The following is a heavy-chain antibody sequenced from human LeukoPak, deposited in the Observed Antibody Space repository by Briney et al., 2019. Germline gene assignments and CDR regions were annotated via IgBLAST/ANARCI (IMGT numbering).Heavy chain of an antibody. V-gene: IGHV4-38-2*02. CDR3: ARDRTIFAVPSPY. Sequence: SETLSLTCTVSGYSISSGYYWGWIRQPPGKGLEWIGSIYHSGTYYNPSLKSRVTISIDTSKNQFSLKLSSVTAADTAIYYCARDRTIFAVPSPYWGQGTLVTVSS. CDR1: GYSISSGYY. CDR2: IYHSGT. D-gene: IGHD3-3*01. J-gene: IGHJ4*02.